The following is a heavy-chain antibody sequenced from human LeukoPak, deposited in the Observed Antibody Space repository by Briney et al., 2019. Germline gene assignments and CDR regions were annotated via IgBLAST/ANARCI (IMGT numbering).Heavy chain of an antibody. Sequence: GGSLRLSCAASGFTFSSYAMSWVRQAPGKGLEWVSTITGSDDRTYYADSVKGRFTISRDYSKNTLRLQMNSLRVEDTAIYYCAKGPQVGSGYHPDYWGQGTLVTASS. CDR3: AKGPQVGSGYHPDY. J-gene: IGHJ4*02. CDR2: ITGSDDRT. CDR1: GFTFSSYA. V-gene: IGHV3-23*01. D-gene: IGHD3-22*01.